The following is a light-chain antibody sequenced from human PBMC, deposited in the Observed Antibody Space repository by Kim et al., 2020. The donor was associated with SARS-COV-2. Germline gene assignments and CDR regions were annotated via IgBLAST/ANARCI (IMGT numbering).Light chain of an antibody. CDR2: DDD. CDR1: SSNIGKNY. CDR3: GAWDNSLSAGI. J-gene: IGLJ2*01. V-gene: IGLV1-51*01. Sequence: GQKRTIPCSGSSSNIGKNYVSLYQQFAGTAPKRLIYDDDKRAAGIPDRFFGSKSGTSATLGITGLQPGDEADYYCGAWDNSLSAGIFGGGTKLTVL.